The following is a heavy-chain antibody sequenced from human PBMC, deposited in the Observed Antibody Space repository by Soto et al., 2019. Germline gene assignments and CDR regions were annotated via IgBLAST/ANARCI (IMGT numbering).Heavy chain of an antibody. J-gene: IGHJ4*02. D-gene: IGHD6-6*01. CDR2: INPNGGST. Sequence: QVQLVQPGAEVKKPGASVKLSCKASGYTLTSFYIHWVRQAPEQGLEWMGIINPNGGSTNYAHNFQGRVTMTRDTSTSTVYMDLSSLRSEETAVYYCARGLASGDYWGQGTLVTVSS. V-gene: IGHV1-46*03. CDR1: GYTLTSFY. CDR3: ARGLASGDY.